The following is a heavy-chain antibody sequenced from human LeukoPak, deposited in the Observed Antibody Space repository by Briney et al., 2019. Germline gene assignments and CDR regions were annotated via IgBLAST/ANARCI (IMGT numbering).Heavy chain of an antibody. V-gene: IGHV5-51*01. CDR2: IYPGDSDT. Sequence: GESLKISCKGSGYSFTSYWIGWVRQMPGKGLEWMGIIYPGDSDTRYSPSFQGQVTISADKSISTAYLQWSSLKASDTATYYCARQGLGYGVRAAYYFDYWGQGTLVTVSS. J-gene: IGHJ4*02. D-gene: IGHD4-17*01. CDR1: GYSFTSYW. CDR3: ARQGLGYGVRAAYYFDY.